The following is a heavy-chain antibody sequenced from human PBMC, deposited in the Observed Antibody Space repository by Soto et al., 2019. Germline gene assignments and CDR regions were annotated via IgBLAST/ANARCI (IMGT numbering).Heavy chain of an antibody. CDR2: ISYDGSNK. CDR3: AKDLGHGGRGAFEL. J-gene: IGHJ3*01. CDR1: GFTFSSYG. D-gene: IGHD7-27*01. V-gene: IGHV3-30*18. Sequence: QVQMVESGGGVVQPGRSLRLSCAASGFTFSSYGMHWVRQAPGKGLEWVALISYDGSNKYYADSVKGRFTISIDNSKNTLYLQMNSLRTEDTAVYYCAKDLGHGGRGAFELWCQSTMVTVSS.